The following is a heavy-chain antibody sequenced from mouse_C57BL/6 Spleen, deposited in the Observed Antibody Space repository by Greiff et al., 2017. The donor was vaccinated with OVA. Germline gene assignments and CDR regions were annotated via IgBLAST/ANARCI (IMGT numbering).Heavy chain of an antibody. CDR1: GYTFTGYW. CDR3: ARGLRLRGGYFDY. CDR2: ILPGSGSN. V-gene: IGHV1-9*01. J-gene: IGHJ2*01. Sequence: QVQLQQSGAELMKPGASVKLSCKATGYTFTGYWIEWVKQRTGPGLEWIGEILPGSGSNNYNEKFTGKATFTAAPSSNTAYMQLSSLTTEDSASYYWARGLRLRGGYFDYWGQGTTLTVSS. D-gene: IGHD3-2*02.